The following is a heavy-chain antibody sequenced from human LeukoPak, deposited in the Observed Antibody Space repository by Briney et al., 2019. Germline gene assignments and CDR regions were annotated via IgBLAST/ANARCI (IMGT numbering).Heavy chain of an antibody. D-gene: IGHD2-8*02. Sequence: PRGSLRLSCAASGFTFTNAWMSWVRQAPGQGLEWVGCIKSKTDGATTDYSAPVKGRLTISRDDSKNTLYLQMNSLKTEDTAVYYCTTAGTGRYYYYMDVWGKGTTLT. CDR1: GFTFTNAW. V-gene: IGHV3-15*01. CDR2: IKSKTDGATT. J-gene: IGHJ6*03. CDR3: TTAGTGRYYYYMDV.